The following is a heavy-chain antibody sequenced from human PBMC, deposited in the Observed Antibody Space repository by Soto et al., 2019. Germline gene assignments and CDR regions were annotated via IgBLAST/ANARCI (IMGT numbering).Heavy chain of an antibody. Sequence: EVQLVESGGGLVQPGGSLRLSCAASGFTFSSYWMTWVRQAPGKGLEWVANIKQDGSEKYYVDSVKGRFSISRDNAKNSLYLQMNSLRAEDTAVYYCAVHPPVRDYWGQGTLVTVSS. CDR2: IKQDGSEK. D-gene: IGHD6-19*01. CDR1: GFTFSSYW. V-gene: IGHV3-7*01. CDR3: AVHPPVRDY. J-gene: IGHJ4*02.